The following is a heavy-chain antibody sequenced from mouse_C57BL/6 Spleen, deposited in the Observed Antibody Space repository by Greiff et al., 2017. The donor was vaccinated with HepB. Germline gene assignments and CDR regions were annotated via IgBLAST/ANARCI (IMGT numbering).Heavy chain of an antibody. J-gene: IGHJ4*01. D-gene: IGHD2-2*01. V-gene: IGHV3-6*01. CDR3: ARDAVTTPMDY. Sequence: EVQLQESGPGLVKPSQSLSLTCSVTGYSITSGYYWNWIRQFPGNKLEWMGYISYDGSNNYNPSLKNRISITRDTSKNQFFLKLNSVTTEDTATYYCARDAVTTPMDYWGQGTSVTVSS. CDR1: GYSITSGYY. CDR2: ISYDGSN.